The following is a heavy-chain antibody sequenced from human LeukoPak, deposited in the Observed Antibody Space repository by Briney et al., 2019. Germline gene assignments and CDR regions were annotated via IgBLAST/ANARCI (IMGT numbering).Heavy chain of an antibody. J-gene: IGHJ3*02. D-gene: IGHD6-19*01. CDR3: ARDSQAVAPTGGAFDI. Sequence: GGSLRLSCAASGFTFSKYGIHWVRQAPGKGLEWLAFIRYDGTTKFYADSMKGRFTISRDNSKNTLYLQMNSLRAEDTAVYYCARDSQAVAPTGGAFDIWGQGTMVTVSS. V-gene: IGHV3-30*02. CDR1: GFTFSKYG. CDR2: IRYDGTTK.